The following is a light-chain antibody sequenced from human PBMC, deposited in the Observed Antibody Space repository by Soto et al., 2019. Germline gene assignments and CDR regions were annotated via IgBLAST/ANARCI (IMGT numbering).Light chain of an antibody. CDR2: EVT. CDR3: SSYTSSSLFV. J-gene: IGLJ1*01. V-gene: IGLV2-14*03. Sequence: QSALTQPASVSGTPGQSITISCTGTSSDVGGYDYVSWYQQPPGKAPKLVIYEVTNRPSGISTRFSGSKSGNTASLTISGLQAEDEADYFCSSYTSSSLFVFGTGTKLTVL. CDR1: SSDVGGYDY.